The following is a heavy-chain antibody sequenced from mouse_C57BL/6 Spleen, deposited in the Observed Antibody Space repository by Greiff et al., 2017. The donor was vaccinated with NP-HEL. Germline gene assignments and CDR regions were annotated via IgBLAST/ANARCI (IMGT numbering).Heavy chain of an antibody. Sequence: VQLQQPGAELVKPGASVKLSCKASGYTFTSYWMHWVKQRPGQGLEWIGMIHPTSGSTNYNEKFKSKATLTVDKSSSTAYMQLSSLTSEDSAVYYCAECYDGYLYFDYWGQGTTLTVSS. J-gene: IGHJ2*01. CDR3: AECYDGYLYFDY. V-gene: IGHV1-64*01. D-gene: IGHD2-3*01. CDR2: IHPTSGST. CDR1: GYTFTSYW.